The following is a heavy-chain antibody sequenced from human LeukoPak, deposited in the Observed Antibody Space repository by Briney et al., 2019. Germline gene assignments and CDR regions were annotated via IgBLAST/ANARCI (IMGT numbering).Heavy chain of an antibody. Sequence: GGSLRLSCAASGFTFDDYGMSWVRQAPGKGLEWVSGINWNGGSTGYADSVKGRFTISRDNAKNSLYLQMNSLRAEDTALYHCARVPVGSSGWFDAFDIWGQGTMVTVSS. D-gene: IGHD6-19*01. CDR3: ARVPVGSSGWFDAFDI. CDR2: INWNGGST. CDR1: GFTFDDYG. V-gene: IGHV3-20*01. J-gene: IGHJ3*02.